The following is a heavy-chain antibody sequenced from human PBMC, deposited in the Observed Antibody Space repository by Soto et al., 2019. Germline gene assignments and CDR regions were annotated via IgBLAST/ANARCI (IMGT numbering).Heavy chain of an antibody. CDR2: IYYSGST. Sequence: QVQLQESGPGLVKPSQTLSLTCTVSGGSISSGGYYWSWIRQHPGKGLEWIGYIYYSGSTYYNPSLTRRVNISVDTSNDQFSLKLSSVTAADTTVYYCASWLVGTAMVTYYYYGMDVWGQGTTVTVSS. D-gene: IGHD5-18*01. CDR3: ASWLVGTAMVTYYYYGMDV. V-gene: IGHV4-31*03. J-gene: IGHJ6*02. CDR1: GGSISSGGYY.